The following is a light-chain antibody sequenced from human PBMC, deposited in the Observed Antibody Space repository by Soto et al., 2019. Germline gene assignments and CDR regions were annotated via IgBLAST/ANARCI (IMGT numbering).Light chain of an antibody. CDR3: SSYTSSSSVV. CDR2: DVS. CDR1: SSDVGGYNY. V-gene: IGLV2-14*01. Sequence: QSALTQPASVSGSPGQSITISCTGNSSDVGGYNYVSWYQQHPGKAPKLIIYDVSNRPSGVSNRFSGSKSGNTASLTISGLQADDESDYYCSSYTSSSSVVFGVGTKLTVL. J-gene: IGLJ2*01.